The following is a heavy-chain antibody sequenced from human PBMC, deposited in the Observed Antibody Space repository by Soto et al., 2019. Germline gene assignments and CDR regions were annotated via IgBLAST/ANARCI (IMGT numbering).Heavy chain of an antibody. V-gene: IGHV1-8*01. Sequence: ASVKVSCKASGYTFTSYDINWVRQATGQGLEWMGWMNPNSANTGCAQKFQGRVTMTRNTSISTAYMELSSLRSEDTAVYCCAREGVRGMDVWGQGTTVTVSS. D-gene: IGHD3-16*01. CDR3: AREGVRGMDV. CDR2: MNPNSANT. CDR1: GYTFTSYD. J-gene: IGHJ6*02.